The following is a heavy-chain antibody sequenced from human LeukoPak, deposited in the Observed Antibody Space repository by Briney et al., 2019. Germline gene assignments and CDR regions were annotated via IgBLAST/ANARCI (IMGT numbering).Heavy chain of an antibody. D-gene: IGHD6-6*01. CDR1: GDSISTSSTSY. CDR2: IYFTGTP. J-gene: IGHJ4*02. CDR3: ARVQQLVPYYFDY. V-gene: IGHV4-39*01. Sequence: PSETLSLTCTVSGDSISTSSTSYWGWLRQPPGKGLEWIGNIYFTGTPSYNPSLKSRVTIALDTSKNQFSLKLSSVTAADTAVYYCARVQQLVPYYFDYWGQGTLVTVSS.